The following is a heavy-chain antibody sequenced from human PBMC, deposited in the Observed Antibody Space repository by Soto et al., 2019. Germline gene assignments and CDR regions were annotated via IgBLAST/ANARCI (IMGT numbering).Heavy chain of an antibody. CDR1: GYTFTGYY. Sequence: GASVKVSCKASGYTFTGYYMHWVRQAPGQGLEWMGWINPNSGGTNYAQKFQGWVTMTRDTSISTAYMELSRLRSDDTAVYYCARSFIGLGPADSSSWYFWFDPWGQGTLVTVSS. CDR3: ARSFIGLGPADSSSWYFWFDP. J-gene: IGHJ5*02. V-gene: IGHV1-2*04. CDR2: INPNSGGT. D-gene: IGHD6-13*01.